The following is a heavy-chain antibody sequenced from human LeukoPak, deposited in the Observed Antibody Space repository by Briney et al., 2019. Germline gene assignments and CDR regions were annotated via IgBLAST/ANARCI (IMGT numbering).Heavy chain of an antibody. V-gene: IGHV3-21*01. Sequence: GGSLRLSCAASGFTFTGFHMNWVRQTPGGGPEWLSSISVGSNYIYYADSVKGRFTISRDNAKNSLYLQMNSLRAEDTAVYYCARGIAAAGTDYWGQGTLVTVSS. CDR2: ISVGSNYI. CDR1: GFTFTGFH. CDR3: ARGIAAAGTDY. J-gene: IGHJ4*02. D-gene: IGHD6-13*01.